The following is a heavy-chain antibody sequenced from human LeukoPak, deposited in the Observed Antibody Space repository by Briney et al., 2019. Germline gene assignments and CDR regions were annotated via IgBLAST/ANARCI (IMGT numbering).Heavy chain of an antibody. CDR2: IIPIFGTA. Sequence: ASVKVSCKASGGTFSSYAISWVRQAPGQGLEWMGGIIPIFGTANYAQKFQGRDTITADKSTSTAYMELSSLRSEDTAVYYCARTVRGLPYYYYMDVWGKGTTVTVSS. D-gene: IGHD3-10*01. CDR1: GGTFSSYA. J-gene: IGHJ6*03. V-gene: IGHV1-69*06. CDR3: ARTVRGLPYYYYMDV.